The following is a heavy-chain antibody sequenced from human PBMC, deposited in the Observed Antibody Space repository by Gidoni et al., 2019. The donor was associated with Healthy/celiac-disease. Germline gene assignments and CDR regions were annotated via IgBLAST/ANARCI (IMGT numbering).Heavy chain of an antibody. D-gene: IGHD6-13*01. CDR2: INAGNGNT. J-gene: IGHJ4*02. CDR1: GYTGTSYA. CDR3: ARIAAAGGNFDY. Sequence: QVQLVQCGDEVKKPGASVKVSCKAAGYTGTSYAMHWVRQAPGQRLEWIGWINAGNGNTKYSQKFQGRVTITRDTSASTAYMELSSLRSEDTAVYYCARIAAAGGNFDYWGQGTLVTVSS. V-gene: IGHV1-3*01.